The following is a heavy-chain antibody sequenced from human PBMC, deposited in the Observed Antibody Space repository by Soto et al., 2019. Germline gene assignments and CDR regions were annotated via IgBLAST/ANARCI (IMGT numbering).Heavy chain of an antibody. CDR3: AKNLPRTGRFDY. V-gene: IGHV4-39*01. CDR2: IYYSGKT. J-gene: IGHJ4*02. CDR1: GASITSTTYF. Sequence: SETLSLTCSLSGASITSTTYFWAWIRQPPGKGLEWVGSIYYSGKTDYNPSLKSRTTISVDRSRNQFSLQVSSVTAADTAVYYCAKNLPRTGRFDYWGQGTVVTVSS.